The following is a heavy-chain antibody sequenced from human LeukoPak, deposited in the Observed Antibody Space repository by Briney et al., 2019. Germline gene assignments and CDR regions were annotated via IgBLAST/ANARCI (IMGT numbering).Heavy chain of an antibody. V-gene: IGHV4-59*01. CDR3: ARSPGYGSGSYYMSRRDAFDI. Sequence: KPSETLSLTCTVSGGSISSYYWSWIRQPPGKGLEWIGCIYYSGSTNYNPSLKSRVTISVDTSKNQFSLKLSSVPAADTAVYYCARSPGYGSGSYYMSRRDAFDIWGQGTMVTVSS. CDR2: IYYSGST. J-gene: IGHJ3*02. CDR1: GGSISSYY. D-gene: IGHD3-10*01.